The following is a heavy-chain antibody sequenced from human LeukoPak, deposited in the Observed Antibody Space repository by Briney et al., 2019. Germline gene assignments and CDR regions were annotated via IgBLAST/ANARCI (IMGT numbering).Heavy chain of an antibody. J-gene: IGHJ4*02. Sequence: GGSLRLSCAASGFTFSGYGMHWVRQAPGKGLEWVAVIWYDGSNKYYADSVKGRFTISRDNSKNTLYLQMNSLRAEDTAVYYCARDPSWGMAFDYWGQGTLVTVSS. V-gene: IGHV3-33*01. D-gene: IGHD2-8*02. CDR2: IWYDGSNK. CDR1: GFTFSGYG. CDR3: ARDPSWGMAFDY.